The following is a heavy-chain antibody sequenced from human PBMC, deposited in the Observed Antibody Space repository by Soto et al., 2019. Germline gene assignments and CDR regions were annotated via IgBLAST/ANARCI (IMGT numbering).Heavy chain of an antibody. Sequence: GESLKISCKGSGYSFTSYWIGWVRQMPGKGLEWMGIIYPGDSDTRYSPSFQGQVTISADKSISTAYLQWSSLKASDTAIYYCARRDYGDYLGVRYWFDPWGQGTLVTVSS. J-gene: IGHJ5*02. D-gene: IGHD4-17*01. V-gene: IGHV5-51*01. CDR3: ARRDYGDYLGVRYWFDP. CDR1: GYSFTSYW. CDR2: IYPGDSDT.